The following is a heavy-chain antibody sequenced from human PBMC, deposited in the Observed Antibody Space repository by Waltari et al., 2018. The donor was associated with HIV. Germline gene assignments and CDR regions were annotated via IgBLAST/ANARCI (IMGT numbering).Heavy chain of an antibody. Sequence: QAQLVQSGAEVKRPGASVTVSCKASGYPFSNYDFNWVRQATGQGLEWMGWVNPNSGKAGVVQKFQGRVTMTRDTSISTAYMELSSLGSEDTAVYYCARGGEMGAPYVGMDVWGQGTTVTVSS. J-gene: IGHJ6*02. CDR2: VNPNSGKA. D-gene: IGHD3-10*01. CDR1: GYPFSNYD. V-gene: IGHV1-8*01. CDR3: ARGGEMGAPYVGMDV.